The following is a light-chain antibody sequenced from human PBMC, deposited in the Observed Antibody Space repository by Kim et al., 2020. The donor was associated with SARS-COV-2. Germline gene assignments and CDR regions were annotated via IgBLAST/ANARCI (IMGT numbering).Light chain of an antibody. V-gene: IGLV6-57*03. CDR1: SGSIADNY. CDR2: EDY. Sequence: TVNISCTRSSGSIADNYVQWYQQRPGSAPTTVISEDYRRPSGVPDRVSASIDRSSNSASLTISGQETGDEADYYCHSYDKSIQVFGGGTQLTVL. J-gene: IGLJ3*02. CDR3: HSYDKSIQV.